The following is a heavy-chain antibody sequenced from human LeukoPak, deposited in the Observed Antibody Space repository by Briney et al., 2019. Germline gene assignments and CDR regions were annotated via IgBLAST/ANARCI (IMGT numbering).Heavy chain of an antibody. J-gene: IGHJ4*02. CDR1: GYTFTRYV. CDR3: ARPQGYCSSTSCSNLFDY. CDR2: ISAYNGNT. D-gene: IGHD2-2*01. Sequence: ASVKVSCKASGYTFTRYVISWVRQAPGQGLEWMGWISAYNGNTNYAQKLQGRVTMTTDTSTSTAYMELRSLRSDDTAVYYCARPQGYCSSTSCSNLFDYWGQGTLVTVSS. V-gene: IGHV1-18*04.